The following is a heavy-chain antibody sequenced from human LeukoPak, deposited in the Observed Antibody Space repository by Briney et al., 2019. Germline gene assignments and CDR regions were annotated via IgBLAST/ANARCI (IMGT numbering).Heavy chain of an antibody. CDR3: AGGQMFTSGGFDN. CDR1: GFTFSSYS. Sequence: GGSLRLSCAASGFTFSSYSMNWVRQAPGKGLEWVSSISSASSNIYYADSVKGRFTISRDNSKNMVYLQMNSLRAEDTALYYCAGGQMFTSGGFDNWGQGALVTVSS. J-gene: IGHJ4*02. CDR2: ISSASSNI. D-gene: IGHD6-19*01. V-gene: IGHV3-21*04.